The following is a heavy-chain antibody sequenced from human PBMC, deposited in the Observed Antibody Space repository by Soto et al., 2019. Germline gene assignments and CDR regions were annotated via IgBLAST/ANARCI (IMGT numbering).Heavy chain of an antibody. V-gene: IGHV3-53*01. CDR3: ARDRGKYGMDV. J-gene: IGHJ6*02. CDR2: MYSGGNT. CDR1: GLTVSAND. D-gene: IGHD6-13*01. Sequence: EVQLVESGGGLFQPGGSLRLSCAASGLTVSANDMTWVRQAPGKGLECVSVMYSGGNTYYADSVKGRFTISRDNSKNTLSLEMNSLRAEDTAVYYCARDRGKYGMDVWGRGTTVTVSS.